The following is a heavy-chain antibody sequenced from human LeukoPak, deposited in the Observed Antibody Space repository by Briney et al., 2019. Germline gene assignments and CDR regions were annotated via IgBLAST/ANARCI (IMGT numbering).Heavy chain of an antibody. Sequence: GGSLRLSCAASGFTFSSSAMSWVRQAPGKGLEWVSAISNNGGYTYYADSVQGRFTISRDNSKSTLCLQMNSLRAEDTAVYYCAKDLDWNTGFDYWGQGTLVTVSS. V-gene: IGHV3-23*01. J-gene: IGHJ4*02. CDR1: GFTFSSSA. CDR3: AKDLDWNTGFDY. CDR2: ISNNGGYT. D-gene: IGHD1/OR15-1a*01.